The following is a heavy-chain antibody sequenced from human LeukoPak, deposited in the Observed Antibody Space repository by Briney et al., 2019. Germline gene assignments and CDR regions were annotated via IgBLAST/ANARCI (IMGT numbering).Heavy chain of an antibody. D-gene: IGHD3-10*01. CDR1: GGSISSSSYY. CDR2: IYHSGST. CDR3: ARGRLWFGELLDWFDP. Sequence: SETLSLTCTVSGGSISSSSYYWGWIRQPPGKGLEWIGSIYHSGSTYYNPSLKSRVTISVDRSKNQFSLKLSSVTAADTAVYYCARGRLWFGELLDWFDPWGQGTLVTVSS. J-gene: IGHJ5*02. V-gene: IGHV4-39*07.